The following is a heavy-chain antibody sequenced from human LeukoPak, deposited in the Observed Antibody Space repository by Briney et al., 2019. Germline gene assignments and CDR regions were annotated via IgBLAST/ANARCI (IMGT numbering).Heavy chain of an antibody. CDR3: ARDLQVAATSYLY. Sequence: GGSLRLSCAASGFTFSSYSMNWVRQAPGKGLEWVSSISSSSSYIYYADSVKGRFTISRDNAKNSLYLQMNSPRAEDTAVYYCARDLQVAATSYLYWGQGTLVTVSS. V-gene: IGHV3-21*01. J-gene: IGHJ4*02. CDR2: ISSSSSYI. D-gene: IGHD2-15*01. CDR1: GFTFSSYS.